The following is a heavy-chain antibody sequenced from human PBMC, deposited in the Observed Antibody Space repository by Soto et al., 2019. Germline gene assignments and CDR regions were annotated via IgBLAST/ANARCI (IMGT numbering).Heavy chain of an antibody. CDR3: ARTPRQVTIFGVALDNWFDP. D-gene: IGHD3-3*01. CDR1: GFTFSSYS. V-gene: IGHV3-21*01. Sequence: GGSLRLSCAASGFTFSSYSMNWVRQAPGKGLEWVSSISSSSSYIYYADSLKGRFTISRDNAKNSLYLQMNSLRAEDTAVYYCARTPRQVTIFGVALDNWFDPWGQGTLVTVSS. J-gene: IGHJ5*02. CDR2: ISSSSSYI.